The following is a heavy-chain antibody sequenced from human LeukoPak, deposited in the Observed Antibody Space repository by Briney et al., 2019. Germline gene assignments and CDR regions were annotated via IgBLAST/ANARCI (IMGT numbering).Heavy chain of an antibody. D-gene: IGHD2-2*01. V-gene: IGHV4-4*09. J-gene: IGHJ6*03. CDR2: IYTSGST. CDR3: ARRPAPYYYMDV. Sequence: SETLSLTCTVSGGPISSYYWSWIRQPPGKGLEGIGYIYTSGSTTYNPSLKSRVTISVDTSKNQFSLKLSSVTAADTAVYYCARRPAPYYYMDVWGKGTTVTVSS. CDR1: GGPISSYY.